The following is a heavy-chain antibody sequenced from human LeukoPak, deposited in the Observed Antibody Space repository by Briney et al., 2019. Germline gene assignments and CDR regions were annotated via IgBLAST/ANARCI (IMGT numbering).Heavy chain of an antibody. Sequence: QSGGSLRLSCVASGVTLSNYAMSWARQAPGKGLEWVSYISSSGSIINYADSVKGRFTISRDNAKNSLYLQMNSLRNEDTAVFYCARMGNPLYCSGGTCYPRWFDSWGQGTLVTVSS. CDR1: GVTLSNYA. CDR2: ISSSGSII. CDR3: ARMGNPLYCSGGTCYPRWFDS. J-gene: IGHJ5*01. V-gene: IGHV3-48*02. D-gene: IGHD2-15*01.